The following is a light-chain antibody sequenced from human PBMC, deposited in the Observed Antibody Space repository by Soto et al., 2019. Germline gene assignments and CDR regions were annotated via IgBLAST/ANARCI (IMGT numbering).Light chain of an antibody. CDR3: QQFKNYPIT. CDR2: AAS. J-gene: IGKJ5*01. V-gene: IGKV1-9*01. Sequence: IKLTQSPSSLSASVGDRVTFTCRASEDISSYLVWYQQKPGAAPNLMIYAASALHSGVPSRFSGSGSGTDFTLTISSLHPEDVAVYFCQQFKNYPITLGQGTRLEIK. CDR1: EDISSY.